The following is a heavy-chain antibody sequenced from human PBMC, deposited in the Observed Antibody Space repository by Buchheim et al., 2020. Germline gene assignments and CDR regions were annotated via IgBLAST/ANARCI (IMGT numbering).Heavy chain of an antibody. CDR2: INSDGSST. CDR1: GFTFSSYW. J-gene: IGHJ4*02. D-gene: IGHD2-21*02. Sequence: EVQLVESGGGLVQPGGSLRLSCAASGFTFSSYWMHWVRQAPGKGLVWVSRINSDGSSTSYAVSVKGRFTISSDNAKNTLYLQMNSLRAEDTAVYYCARVSYCGGDCPGGDYWGQGTL. V-gene: IGHV3-74*01. CDR3: ARVSYCGGDCPGGDY.